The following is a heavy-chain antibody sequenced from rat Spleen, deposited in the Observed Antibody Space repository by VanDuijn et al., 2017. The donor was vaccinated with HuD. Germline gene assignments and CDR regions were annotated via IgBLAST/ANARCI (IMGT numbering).Heavy chain of an antibody. J-gene: IGHJ1*01. D-gene: IGHD1-11*01. Sequence: EVQLVESGGGLVQPGRSLKLSCAASGFTFSDYNMAWVRQAPKKGLEWVATISYDGSSTYYRESVKGRFTISRDNAKSTLYLQMDSLRSEDTATYYCARTGGPYYWYFDLWGPGTMVTVSS. CDR3: ARTGGPYYWYFDL. CDR2: ISYDGSST. V-gene: IGHV5-7*01. CDR1: GFTFSDYN.